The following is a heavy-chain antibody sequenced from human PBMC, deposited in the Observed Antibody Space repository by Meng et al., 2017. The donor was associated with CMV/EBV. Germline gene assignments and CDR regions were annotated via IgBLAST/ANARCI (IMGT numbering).Heavy chain of an antibody. J-gene: IGHJ4*02. CDR3: ARGVRITMIVVVSHDY. Sequence: GESLMISCAASGFTFSDYYMSWIRQAPGKGLEWVSYISSSGSTIYYADSVKGRFTISRDNAKNSLYLQMNSLRAEDTAVYYCARGVRITMIVVVSHDYWGQGTLVTVSS. V-gene: IGHV3-11*01. CDR2: ISSSGSTI. D-gene: IGHD3-22*01. CDR1: GFTFSDYY.